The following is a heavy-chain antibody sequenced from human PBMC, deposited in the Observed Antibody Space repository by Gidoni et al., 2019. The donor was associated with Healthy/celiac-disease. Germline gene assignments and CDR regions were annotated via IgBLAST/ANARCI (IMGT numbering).Heavy chain of an antibody. J-gene: IGHJ5*02. CDR2: IYSGGST. CDR1: GFTVRINY. Sequence: EVQLVASGGGLVQPGGSLSLSCAASGFTVRINYMSWVRQAPGKGLDWVSVIYSGGSTYYAESVKGRFTISRDNSKNTLYLQMNSLRAEDTAVYYCARELNWFDPWGQGTLVTVSS. V-gene: IGHV3-66*02. CDR3: ARELNWFDP. D-gene: IGHD1-26*01.